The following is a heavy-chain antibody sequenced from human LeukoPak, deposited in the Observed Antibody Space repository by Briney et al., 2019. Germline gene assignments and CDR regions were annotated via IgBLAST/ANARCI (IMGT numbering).Heavy chain of an antibody. J-gene: IGHJ6*02. V-gene: IGHV1-69*13. Sequence: EASVKVSCKASGGTFSSYAISWVRQAPGQGLEWMGGIIPIFGTANYAQKFQGRVTITADESTSTAYMELSSLRSEDTAVYYCATHSSSWTESYYGMDVWGQGTTVTVSS. CDR2: IIPIFGTA. CDR1: GGTFSSYA. D-gene: IGHD6-13*01. CDR3: ATHSSSWTESYYGMDV.